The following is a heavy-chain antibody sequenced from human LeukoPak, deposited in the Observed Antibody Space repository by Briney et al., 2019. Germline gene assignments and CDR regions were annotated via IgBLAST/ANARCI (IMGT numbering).Heavy chain of an antibody. CDR2: ISSSSSYI. CDR3: ARDPRDGFTVGRPIDY. J-gene: IGHJ4*02. D-gene: IGHD3-10*01. CDR1: GFTFSSYS. Sequence: PGGSLRLSCAASGFTFSSYSMNWVRQAPGKGLEWVSSISSSSSYIYYADSVKGRFTISRDNAKNSLYLQMNSLRAEDTAVYYCARDPRDGFTVGRPIDYWGQGTLVTVSA. V-gene: IGHV3-21*01.